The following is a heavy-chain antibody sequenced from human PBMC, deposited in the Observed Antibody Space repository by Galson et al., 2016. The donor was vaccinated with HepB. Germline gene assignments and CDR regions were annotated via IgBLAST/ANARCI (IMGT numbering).Heavy chain of an antibody. Sequence: SLRLSCAASGFTFSSLALHWVRQAPGKGLEWVTVISYDGRKRYNADSVKGRFSISRDDSKNTLYLEMNSLRPEDTAVYYCATDDDGGDYRLDYWGQGTPVTVSS. CDR1: GFTFSSLA. D-gene: IGHD4-17*01. CDR2: ISYDGRKR. J-gene: IGHJ4*02. CDR3: ATDDDGGDYRLDY. V-gene: IGHV3-30*04.